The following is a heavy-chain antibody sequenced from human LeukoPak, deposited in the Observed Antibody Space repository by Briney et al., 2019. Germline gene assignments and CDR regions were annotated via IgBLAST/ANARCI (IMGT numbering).Heavy chain of an antibody. D-gene: IGHD3-22*01. CDR2: IRSNSDGGTI. V-gene: IGHV3-15*07. CDR3: ATDFYDST. Sequence: GGSLRLSGATSGFTFSNAWMNWVRQAPGKGLEWVGRIRSNSDGGTIDYAAPVKGRFTLSRDDSKTTLYLQMNSLQTEDTAVYYCATDFYDSTWGQGTLVTVSS. CDR1: GFTFSNAW. J-gene: IGHJ5*02.